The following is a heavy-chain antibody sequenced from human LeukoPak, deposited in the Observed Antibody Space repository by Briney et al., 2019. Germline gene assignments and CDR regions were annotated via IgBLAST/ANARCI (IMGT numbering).Heavy chain of an antibody. CDR2: ISAYNGNT. D-gene: IGHD6-19*01. V-gene: IGHV1-18*01. Sequence: ASVKVSCKASGYTFSSYGISWVRQAPGQGLEWMGWISAYNGNTSYAQELQGRVSMTTDTSTGTAYMELRSLRSDDTAVYYCAREALQYSSGWYPFDYWGQGTLVTVSS. CDR1: GYTFSSYG. CDR3: AREALQYSSGWYPFDY. J-gene: IGHJ4*02.